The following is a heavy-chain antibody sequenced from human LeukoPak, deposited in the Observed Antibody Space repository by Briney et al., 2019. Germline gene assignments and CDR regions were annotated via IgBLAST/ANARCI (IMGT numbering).Heavy chain of an antibody. CDR2: ISYDGSNK. V-gene: IGHV3-30*07. J-gene: IGHJ3*02. CDR3: ARDPNGDYVGAFDM. Sequence: GRSLRLSCAASGFTFSSYAMHWVRQAPGKGLEWVAVISYDGSNKYYADSVRGRFTISRDNSKNTLFLQMTSLRAEDTAVYYCARDPNGDYVGAFDMWGPGTMVTVSS. CDR1: GFTFSSYA. D-gene: IGHD4-17*01.